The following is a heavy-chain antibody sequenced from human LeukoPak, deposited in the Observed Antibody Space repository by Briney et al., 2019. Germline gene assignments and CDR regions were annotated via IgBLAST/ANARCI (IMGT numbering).Heavy chain of an antibody. CDR2: VSYDGSNK. Sequence: GGSLRLSCATSGFTFSSYAMHWVRQAPGKGLEWVAVVSYDGSNKYYADSVKGRFTISRDNSKNTLYLQMNSLRAEDTAIYYCTRVGYIDEGIDYWGQGTLVTVSS. CDR1: GFTFSSYA. CDR3: TRVGYIDEGIDY. V-gene: IGHV3-30-3*01. D-gene: IGHD5-24*01. J-gene: IGHJ4*02.